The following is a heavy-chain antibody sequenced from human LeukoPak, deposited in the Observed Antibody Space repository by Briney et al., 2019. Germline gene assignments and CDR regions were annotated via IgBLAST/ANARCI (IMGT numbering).Heavy chain of an antibody. CDR2: IYYSGST. J-gene: IGHJ4*02. D-gene: IGHD3-10*01. V-gene: IGHV4-59*01. CDR1: GGSISSYY. CDR3: ALEYGSGSYHFDY. Sequence: SETLSLTCTVSGGSISSYYWSWIRQPPGKGLEWIGYIYYSGSTNYNPSLKSRVTISVDTSKNQFSLKLSSVTAADTAVYYCALEYGSGSYHFDYWGQGTLVTVSS.